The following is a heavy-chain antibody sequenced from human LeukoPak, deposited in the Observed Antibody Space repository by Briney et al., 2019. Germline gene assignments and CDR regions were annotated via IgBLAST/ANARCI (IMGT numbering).Heavy chain of an antibody. D-gene: IGHD3-3*01. CDR2: ISGFGDKT. CDR3: GKEPWEGSGYIHY. J-gene: IGHJ4*02. V-gene: IGHV3-23*01. CDR1: GFIFSNYP. Sequence: PGGSLRLSCAASGFIFSNYPMTWVRQAPGKGLEWVSAISGFGDKTVYADSVKGRFTISRDNSQSTLCLQMNSLKAEDTAIYYCGKEPWEGSGYIHYWGQGILVTVSS.